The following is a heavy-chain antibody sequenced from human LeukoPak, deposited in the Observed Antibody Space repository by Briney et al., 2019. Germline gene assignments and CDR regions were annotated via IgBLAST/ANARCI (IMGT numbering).Heavy chain of an antibody. CDR1: GFTFSDYS. Sequence: PGGSLRLSCAASGFTFSDYSMNWVRQAPGKGLEWVSAISGSGGSTYYADSVKGRFTISRDNSKNTLYLQMNSLRAEDTAVYYCAKDRTYGSGTPGYFDYWGQGTLVTVSS. CDR2: ISGSGGST. V-gene: IGHV3-23*01. CDR3: AKDRTYGSGTPGYFDY. D-gene: IGHD3-10*01. J-gene: IGHJ4*02.